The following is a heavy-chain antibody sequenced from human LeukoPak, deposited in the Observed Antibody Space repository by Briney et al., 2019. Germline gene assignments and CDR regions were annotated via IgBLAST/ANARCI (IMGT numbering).Heavy chain of an antibody. CDR3: ARDKSSMSIAAAGY. V-gene: IGHV1-69*13. D-gene: IGHD6-13*01. CDR1: GGTFSSYT. CDR2: IIPIFGTA. Sequence: ASVKVSCKASGGTFSSYTISWVRQAPGQGLEWMGGIIPIFGTANYAQKFQGRVTITADESTSTAYMELRSLRSDDTAVYYCARDKSSMSIAAAGYWGQGTLVTVSS. J-gene: IGHJ4*02.